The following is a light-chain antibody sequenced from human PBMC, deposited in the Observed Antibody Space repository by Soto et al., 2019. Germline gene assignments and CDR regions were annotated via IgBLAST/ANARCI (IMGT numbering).Light chain of an antibody. CDR1: STDVGGYNY. V-gene: IGLV2-14*01. CDR3: SSYTSSSALV. Sequence: QSVLTQPASVSGSPGQSITISCTGTSTDVGGYNYVSWYQQHPGKAPKLMIYEVSNRSSGVSNLFSGSKSGNTASLTISGLQAEDDADYYCSSYTSSSALVFGGGTKLTVL. CDR2: EVS. J-gene: IGLJ2*01.